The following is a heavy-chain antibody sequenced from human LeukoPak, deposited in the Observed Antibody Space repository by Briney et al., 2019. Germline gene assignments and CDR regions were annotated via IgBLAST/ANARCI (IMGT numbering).Heavy chain of an antibody. J-gene: IGHJ4*02. CDR1: GDSVSSNSAA. D-gene: IGHD6-13*01. CDR2: TYYRSKWFN. CDR3: ARDQGGSSWYFDY. Sequence: SQTLSLTCAISGDSVSSNSAAWNWIRQSPSRGLECLGRTYYRSKWFNDYAVSVKSRIIIDPDTSKNQFSLQLNSVTPEDTAVYYCARDQGGSSWYFDYWGQGTLVTVSS. V-gene: IGHV6-1*01.